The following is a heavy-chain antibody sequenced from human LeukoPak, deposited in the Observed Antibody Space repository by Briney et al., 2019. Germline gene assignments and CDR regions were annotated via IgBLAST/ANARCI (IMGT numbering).Heavy chain of an antibody. CDR1: GFTFGTYE. Sequence: GGSLRLSCAASGFTFGTYEMNWVRQAPGKGLEWVSYISISGSTIYYADSVKGRFTISRDNAKNSLYLQMNSLRAEDTAVYYCARDFEGRPHTAMVPTSFDPWGQGTLVTVSS. V-gene: IGHV3-48*03. J-gene: IGHJ5*02. D-gene: IGHD5-18*01. CDR3: ARDFEGRPHTAMVPTSFDP. CDR2: ISISGSTI.